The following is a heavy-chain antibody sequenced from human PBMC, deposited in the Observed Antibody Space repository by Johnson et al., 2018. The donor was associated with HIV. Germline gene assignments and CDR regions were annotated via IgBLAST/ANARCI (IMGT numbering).Heavy chain of an antibody. CDR2: IKSKTDGGTT. J-gene: IGHJ3*02. D-gene: IGHD1-1*01. CDR1: RFTFSNAW. Sequence: MMLVESGGGLVKPGGSLRLSCAASRFTFSNAWMSWVRQAPGKGLEWVGRIKSKTDGGTTDYAAPVKGKFTISRDDSKTTLYLQMNSLRAEDTAVYYCASRYTVDAFDIWGQGTMVTVSS. CDR3: ASRYTVDAFDI. V-gene: IGHV3-15*01.